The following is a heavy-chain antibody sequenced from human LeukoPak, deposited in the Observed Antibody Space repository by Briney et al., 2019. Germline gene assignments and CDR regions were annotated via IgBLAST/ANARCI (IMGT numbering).Heavy chain of an antibody. Sequence: SETLSLTCAVYGGSFSGYYWSWIRQPPGKGLEWIGEINHSGSTNYNPSLKSRVTISVDTSKNQFSLKLSSVTAADTAVYYCTRPSPPLVTWGQGTMVTVSS. V-gene: IGHV4-34*01. D-gene: IGHD2/OR15-2a*01. J-gene: IGHJ3*01. CDR1: GGSFSGYY. CDR3: TRPSPPLVT. CDR2: INHSGST.